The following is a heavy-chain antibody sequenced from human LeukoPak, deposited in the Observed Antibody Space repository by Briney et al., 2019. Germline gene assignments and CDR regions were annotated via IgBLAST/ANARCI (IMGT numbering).Heavy chain of an antibody. CDR2: ISGSGGST. Sequence: PGGSLRLSCAASGFTFSSYAMSWVRQAPGKGLEWVSAISGSGGSTYYADSVKGRFTISGDNSKNTLYLQMNSLRAEDTAVYYCAKDYSSGPAALDYWGQGTLVTVSS. J-gene: IGHJ4*02. CDR1: GFTFSSYA. V-gene: IGHV3-23*01. CDR3: AKDYSSGPAALDY. D-gene: IGHD6-19*01.